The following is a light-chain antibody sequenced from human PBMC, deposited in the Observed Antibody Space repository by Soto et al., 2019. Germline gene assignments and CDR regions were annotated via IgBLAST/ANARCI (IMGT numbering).Light chain of an antibody. V-gene: IGKV3-15*01. J-gene: IGKJ5*01. CDR1: QSVRTK. Sequence: IGMTQSPDTLYVSPGEGATLSCRASQSVRTKLAWYQQKAGQAPRLLIYGASTRATGIPDRFSGSGSGTEFTLTISSLQSEDFAVYYCQQYNSWPPITFGQGTRLEI. CDR2: GAS. CDR3: QQYNSWPPIT.